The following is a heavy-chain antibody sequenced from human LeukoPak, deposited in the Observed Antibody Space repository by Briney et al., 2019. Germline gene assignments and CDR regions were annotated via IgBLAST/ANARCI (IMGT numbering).Heavy chain of an antibody. CDR1: GYTFTSYG. V-gene: IGHV1-18*01. D-gene: IGHD3-10*01. CDR2: ISAYNGNT. Sequence: ASVKVSCKASGYTFTSYGISWVRQAPGQGLEWMEWISAYNGNTNYAQKLQGRVTMTTDTSTSTAYMELRSLRSDDTAVYYCGRAADSGSYYNSGFDYWGQGILVTVSS. CDR3: GRAADSGSYYNSGFDY. J-gene: IGHJ4*02.